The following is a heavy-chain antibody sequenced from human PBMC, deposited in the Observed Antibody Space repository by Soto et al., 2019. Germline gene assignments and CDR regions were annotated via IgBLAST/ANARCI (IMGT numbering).Heavy chain of an antibody. CDR2: FDPEDGET. J-gene: IGHJ6*02. CDR3: ARDTAPSGV. Sequence: GASVKVSCKVSGYTLTELSMHWVRQAPGKGLEWMGGFDPEDGETIYAQKFQGRVTITRDTSASTAYMELSSLRSEDTAVYYCARDTAPSGVWGQGTTVTVSS. D-gene: IGHD4-17*01. V-gene: IGHV1-24*01. CDR1: GYTLTELS.